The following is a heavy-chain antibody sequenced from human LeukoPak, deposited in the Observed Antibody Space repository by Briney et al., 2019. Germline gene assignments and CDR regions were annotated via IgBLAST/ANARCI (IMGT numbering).Heavy chain of an antibody. CDR3: ARDRGYDILTGYSSPDY. V-gene: IGHV3-9*01. J-gene: IGHJ4*02. CDR1: GFTFDDYA. D-gene: IGHD3-9*01. Sequence: GGSLRLSCAASGFTFDDYAMHWVRQVPGKGLEWVSGITWNSGDIDYADSVKGRFTISRDNAKNSLYLQMNSLRAEDTAVYYCARDRGYDILTGYSSPDYWGQGTLVTVSS. CDR2: ITWNSGDI.